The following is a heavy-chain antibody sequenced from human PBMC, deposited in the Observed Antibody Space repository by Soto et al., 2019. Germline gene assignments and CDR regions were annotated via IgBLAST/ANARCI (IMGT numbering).Heavy chain of an antibody. J-gene: IGHJ4*02. CDR2: IYYSGST. V-gene: IGHV4-39*01. CDR3: ARHTPAISISDH. CDR1: GGSISSSSYY. D-gene: IGHD2-15*01. Sequence: QLQLQESGPGLVKPSETLSLTCTVSGGSISSSSYYWGWIRQPPGKGLEWIGSIYYSGSTYYNPSRKSRVTISVDTSKNQSSLKLSSVTAADTAVYYCARHTPAISISDHWGQGTLVTVSS.